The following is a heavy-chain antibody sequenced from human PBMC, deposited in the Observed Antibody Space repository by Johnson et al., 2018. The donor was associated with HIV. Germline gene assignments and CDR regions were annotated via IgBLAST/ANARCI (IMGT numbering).Heavy chain of an antibody. J-gene: IGHJ3*01. V-gene: IGHV3-30-3*01. CDR1: GFTFSSYA. Sequence: HVQLVESGGGVVQPGGSLRLSCAASGFTFSSYAMHWVRQAPGKGLEWVAVISYDGSNKYYADSVKGRCTISRDNSKSTLDLQMTSLRAEDTAVYYCARQGPGYCSGSGCYYDAFDLWGQGTMVTVSS. CDR3: ARQGPGYCSGSGCYYDAFDL. D-gene: IGHD2-15*01. CDR2: ISYDGSNK.